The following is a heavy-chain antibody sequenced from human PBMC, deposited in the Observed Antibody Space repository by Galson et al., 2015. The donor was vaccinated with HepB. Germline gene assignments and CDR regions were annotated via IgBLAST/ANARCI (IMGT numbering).Heavy chain of an antibody. CDR1: GGSISSSSYY. Sequence: QVQLQESGPGLVKPSETLSLTCTVSGGSISSSSYYWGWIRQPPGKGLEWIGSIYYSGSTYYNPSLKSRVTISVDTSKNQFSLKLSSVTAADTAVYYCARQPQWLIPFDYWGQGTLVTVSS. D-gene: IGHD6-19*01. CDR2: IYYSGST. CDR3: ARQPQWLIPFDY. V-gene: IGHV4-39*01. J-gene: IGHJ4*02.